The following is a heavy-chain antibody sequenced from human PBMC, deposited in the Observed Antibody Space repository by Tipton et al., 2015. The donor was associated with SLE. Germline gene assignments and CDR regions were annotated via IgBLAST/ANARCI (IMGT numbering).Heavy chain of an antibody. D-gene: IGHD4-17*01. J-gene: IGHJ6*03. CDR1: GYTFTGYY. CDR2: INPNSGGT. CDR3: ARHTLTTVPKDHYYYYMDV. V-gene: IGHV1-2*06. Sequence: QLVQSGAEVKKPGASVKVSCKASGYTFTGYYMHWVRQAPGQGLEWMGRINPNSGGTNYAQKFQGRVTMTRDTSISTAYMELSRLRSDDTAVYYCARHTLTTVPKDHYYYYMDVWGKGTTVTVSS.